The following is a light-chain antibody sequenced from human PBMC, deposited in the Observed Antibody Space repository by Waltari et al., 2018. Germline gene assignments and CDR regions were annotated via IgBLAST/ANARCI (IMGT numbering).Light chain of an antibody. V-gene: IGKV1-17*01. CDR1: QGSRNA. CDR2: GAS. CDR3: LQNNSYPWT. Sequence: DIQMTQSPSSLSASVGDRVTITCRASQGSRNALTWYQQKPGKAPKRLIYGASSLQSGVPSMFSGSGSGTEFTLTISSLQPEDFASYYCLQNNSYPWTFGQGTKVEIK. J-gene: IGKJ1*01.